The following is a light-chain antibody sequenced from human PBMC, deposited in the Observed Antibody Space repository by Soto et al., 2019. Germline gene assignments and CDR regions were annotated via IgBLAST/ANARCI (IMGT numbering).Light chain of an antibody. Sequence: EIVMTQSPATLSVSPGERATLSCRASQSVSSNLAWYQQKPGQAPSLLIYGASTRAAGIPARFSGSGSGTEFTLTISSLQSEYFAVYCCQQYNNWPWTFGQGTKVDIK. CDR3: QQYNNWPWT. CDR1: QSVSSN. CDR2: GAS. V-gene: IGKV3-15*01. J-gene: IGKJ1*01.